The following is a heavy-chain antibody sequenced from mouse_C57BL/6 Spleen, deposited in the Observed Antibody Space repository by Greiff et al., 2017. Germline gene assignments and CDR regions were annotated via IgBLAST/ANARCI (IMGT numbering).Heavy chain of an antibody. V-gene: IGHV1-62-2*01. Sequence: VQLQQSGAELVKPGASVKLSCKASGYTFTEYTIHWVKQRPGQGLEWIGWFYPGSGSIKYNEKFKDKATLTADKSSSTVYMELSRLTSEDSAVYFCARHEEGMARRIYDAMDYWGQGTSVTVSS. D-gene: IGHD2-3*01. CDR3: ARHEEGMARRIYDAMDY. J-gene: IGHJ4*01. CDR2: FYPGSGSI. CDR1: GYTFTEYT.